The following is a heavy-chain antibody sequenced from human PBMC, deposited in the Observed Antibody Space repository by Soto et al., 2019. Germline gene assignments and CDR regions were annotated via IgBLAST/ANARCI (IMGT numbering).Heavy chain of an antibody. J-gene: IGHJ4*02. CDR3: AARRGDGDYFPY. D-gene: IGHD3-16*01. Sequence: QITLKESGPTLVKPTQTLTLTCTLSGFSLSTTGKSVAWIRQPPGKALEWLSVIYWDDDKRYSPSLNTRLTIAKDTSKNQVVLKLTNKGPSDTGTYFWAARRGDGDYFPYWGQGTLVSVSS. V-gene: IGHV2-5*02. CDR1: GFSLSTTGKS. CDR2: IYWDDDK.